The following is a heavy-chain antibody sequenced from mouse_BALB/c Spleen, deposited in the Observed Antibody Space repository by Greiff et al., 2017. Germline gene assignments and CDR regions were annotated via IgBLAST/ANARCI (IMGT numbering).Heavy chain of an antibody. CDR3: ARGGTDDY. CDR1: GYTFTSYW. V-gene: IGHV1-69*02. Sequence: QVQLQQPGAELVKPGASVKLSCKASGYTFTSYWMHWVKQRPGQGLEWIGEIDPSDSYTNYNQKFKGKATLTVDKSSSTAYMQLSSLTSEDSAVYFCARGGTDDYWGQGTTLTVSS. J-gene: IGHJ2*01. CDR2: IDPSDSYT.